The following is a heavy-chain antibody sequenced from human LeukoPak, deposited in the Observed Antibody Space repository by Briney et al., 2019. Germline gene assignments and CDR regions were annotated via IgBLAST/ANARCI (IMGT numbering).Heavy chain of an antibody. CDR2: INHSGST. J-gene: IGHJ4*02. D-gene: IGHD2-21*02. V-gene: IGHV4-34*01. CDR3: ARGPPYIVVVTGIGFFDS. Sequence: GSLRLSCAASGFTFSSYSMNWIRQPPGKGLEWIGEINHSGSTNYNPSLKSRVTISVDTSRNQFSLKLSSVTAADTAVYYCARGPPYIVVVTGIGFFDSWGQGTLVAVSS. CDR1: GFTFSSYS.